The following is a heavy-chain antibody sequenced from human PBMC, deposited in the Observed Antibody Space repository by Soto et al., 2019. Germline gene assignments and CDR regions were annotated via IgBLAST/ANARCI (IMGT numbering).Heavy chain of an antibody. CDR3: ATGYSVYDWENFDY. J-gene: IGHJ4*01. D-gene: IGHD5-12*01. Sequence: ASVKVSCKASGYIFTAYSMHWVRQAPGQGLEWMGVVNPSGGSTNYAQKFQGRITMTRDTSTSTVYMDLSSLTSEDTAIYYCATGYSVYDWENFDYWGHGTLVTVSS. V-gene: IGHV1-46*01. CDR2: VNPSGGST. CDR1: GYIFTAYS.